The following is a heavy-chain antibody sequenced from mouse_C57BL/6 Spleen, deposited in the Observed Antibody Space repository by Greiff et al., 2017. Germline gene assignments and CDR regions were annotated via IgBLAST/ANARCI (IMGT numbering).Heavy chain of an antibody. CDR1: GFTFSDYY. CDR2: INYDGSST. J-gene: IGHJ2*01. Sequence: EVKLMESEGGLVQPGSSMKLSCTASGFTFSDYYMAWVRQVPEKGLEWVANINYDGSSTYYLDSLKSRFIISRDNAKNILYLQMSSLKSEDTATYYCATSRGDYWGQGTTRTVSS. D-gene: IGHD1-1*01. V-gene: IGHV5-16*01. CDR3: ATSRGDY.